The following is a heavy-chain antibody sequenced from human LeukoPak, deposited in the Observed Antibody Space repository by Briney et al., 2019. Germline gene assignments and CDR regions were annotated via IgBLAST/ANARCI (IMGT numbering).Heavy chain of an antibody. CDR2: ISSSSSYI. CDR3: ASRQQWLWPDY. D-gene: IGHD6-19*01. Sequence: GSLSLSCAASGFSFRSYSMNWVRQAPGKGLEWVSSISSSSSYIYYAESVKGRFTISRDNDKNSLYLQMNSLRAEDTAVYYCASRQQWLWPDYWGQGTLVTVSS. J-gene: IGHJ4*02. CDR1: GFSFRSYS. V-gene: IGHV3-21*01.